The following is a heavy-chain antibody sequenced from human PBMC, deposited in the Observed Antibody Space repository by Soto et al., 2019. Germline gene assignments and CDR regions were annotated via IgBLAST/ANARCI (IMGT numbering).Heavy chain of an antibody. CDR2: IIPIFGTA. D-gene: IGHD4-17*01. CDR3: AREPDYGGPYYFDY. Sequence: ASVKVSCKASGGTFSSYAISWVRQAPGQGLEWMGGIIPIFGTANYAQKFQGRVTITADESTSTAYLELNSLRAEDTAVYYCAREPDYGGPYYFDYWGQGTLVTVSS. J-gene: IGHJ4*02. CDR1: GGTFSSYA. V-gene: IGHV1-69*13.